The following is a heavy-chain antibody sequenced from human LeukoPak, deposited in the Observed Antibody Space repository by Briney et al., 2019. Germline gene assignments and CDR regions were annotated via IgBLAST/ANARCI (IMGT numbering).Heavy chain of an antibody. CDR1: GFTFSSYG. Sequence: GGSLRLSCAASGFTFSSYGMHWVRQAPGKGLEWVAFIRYDGSNKYYADSVKGRFTISRDNSKNTLYLQMNSLRAEDTAVYYCAKDYGGNALDYYYMDVWGKGTTVTVSS. CDR3: AKDYGGNALDYYYMDV. CDR2: IRYDGSNK. D-gene: IGHD4-23*01. J-gene: IGHJ6*03. V-gene: IGHV3-30*02.